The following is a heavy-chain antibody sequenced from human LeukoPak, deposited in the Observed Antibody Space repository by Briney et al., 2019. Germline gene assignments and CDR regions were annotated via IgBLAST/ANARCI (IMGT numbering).Heavy chain of an antibody. CDR3: ARDTRPLRYFDWLFTSYGMDV. CDR2: IIPILGIA. D-gene: IGHD3-9*01. Sequence: ASVKVSCKASGGTFSSYAISWVRQAPGQGLEWMGRIIPILGIANYAQKFQSRVTITADKSTSTAYMELSSLRSEDTAVYYCARDTRPLRYFDWLFTSYGMDVWGQGTTVTVSS. CDR1: GGTFSSYA. V-gene: IGHV1-69*04. J-gene: IGHJ6*02.